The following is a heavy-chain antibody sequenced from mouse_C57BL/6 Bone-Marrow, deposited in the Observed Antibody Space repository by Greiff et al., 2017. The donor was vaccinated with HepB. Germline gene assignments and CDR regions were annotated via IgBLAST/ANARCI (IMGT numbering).Heavy chain of an antibody. V-gene: IGHV1-55*01. Sequence: QVQLQQPGAELVKPGASVKMSCKASGYTFTSYWITWVKQRPGQGLEWIGDIYPGSGSTNYNEKFKSKATLTVDTSSSTAYMQRSSLTSEDSAVYYCASHYYGSSYYFDYWGQGTTLTVSS. J-gene: IGHJ2*01. CDR2: IYPGSGST. CDR3: ASHYYGSSYYFDY. D-gene: IGHD1-1*01. CDR1: GYTFTSYW.